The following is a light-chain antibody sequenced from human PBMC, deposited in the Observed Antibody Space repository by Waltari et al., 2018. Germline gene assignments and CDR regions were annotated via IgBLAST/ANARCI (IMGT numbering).Light chain of an antibody. J-gene: IGKJ3*01. CDR1: QSLMYSSNNQNF. Sequence: IVMTQSPDSLAVSLGERATHNCKSRQSLMYSSNNQNFLAWYQKKPGHPPKLLIYWSSTRQSGFPDRFTCSWSGTDFTLTISSLQAEDVAVYYCQQYFVTPFTFGPGTRVEIK. V-gene: IGKV4-1*01. CDR2: WSS. CDR3: QQYFVTPFT.